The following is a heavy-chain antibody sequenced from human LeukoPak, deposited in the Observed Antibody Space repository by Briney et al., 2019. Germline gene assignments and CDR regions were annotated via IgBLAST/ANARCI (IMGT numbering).Heavy chain of an antibody. J-gene: IGHJ4*02. CDR3: AKHSPIDY. V-gene: IGHV3-9*01. CDR2: ITWNSDII. CDR1: GFTFDDYA. Sequence: PGGSLRLSCAASGFTFDDYAMHWVRQAPGKGLKWVSGITWNSDIIAYADSVKGRFTISRDNAKKSLYLQMNSLRAEDTALYYCAKHSPIDYWGQGTLVTVSS.